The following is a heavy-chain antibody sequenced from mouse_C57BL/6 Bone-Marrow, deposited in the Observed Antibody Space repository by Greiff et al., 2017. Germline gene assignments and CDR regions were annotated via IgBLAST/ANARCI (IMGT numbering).Heavy chain of an antibody. D-gene: IGHD2-10*02. J-gene: IGHJ3*01. CDR2: IWSGGST. V-gene: IGHV2-2*01. CDR3: ASSIPFAY. CDR1: GFSLTSYG. Sequence: QVQLQQSGPGLAQPSQSLSITCPVSGFSLTSYGVHWVRQSPGKGLEWLGVIWSGGSTDYNAAFISRLSISKDNSKSQVFFKMNSRQADDTAIYYCASSIPFAYWGQGTLVTVSA.